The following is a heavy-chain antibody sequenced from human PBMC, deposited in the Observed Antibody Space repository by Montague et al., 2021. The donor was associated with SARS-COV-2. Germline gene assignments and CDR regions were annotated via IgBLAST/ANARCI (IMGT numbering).Heavy chain of an antibody. CDR3: ARDKFYYNSASYAMDL. CDR1: GFTVTDTY. V-gene: IGHV3-53*01. CDR2: FYAGGDT. J-gene: IGHJ6*02. D-gene: IGHD3-10*01. Sequence: SLRLSCAASGFTVTDTYMTWVRQPPGKGLEWVSVFYAGGDTYYADSVKGRFTIFRDSSNLYLQMNNLRAKDTAVYYCARDKFYYNSASYAMDLWGQGTTVTGSS.